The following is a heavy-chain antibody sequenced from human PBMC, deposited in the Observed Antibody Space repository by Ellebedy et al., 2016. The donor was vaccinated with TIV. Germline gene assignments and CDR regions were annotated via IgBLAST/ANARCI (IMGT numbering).Heavy chain of an antibody. CDR1: GGSISPYY. D-gene: IGHD6-13*01. CDR2: THYRGNI. Sequence: MPSESLSLTCTVSGGSISPYYWSWIRQPPGKRLGWIGYTHYRGNIHYNPALKSRVTISVATSKNQISLKMSSLTAADTAVYYCARGLGATPGKMDWFDPWGQGTLVTVSS. J-gene: IGHJ5*02. V-gene: IGHV4-59*01. CDR3: ARGLGATPGKMDWFDP.